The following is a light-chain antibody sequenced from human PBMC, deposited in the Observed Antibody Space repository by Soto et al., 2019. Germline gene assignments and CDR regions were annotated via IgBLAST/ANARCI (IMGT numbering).Light chain of an antibody. J-gene: IGKJ4*01. Sequence: EIVMTQSPATLSVAPGERATLSCRASQSFSSSLALYQQKPGQAPRLLIYGASARATGIPARFSGSGSGKEFTLTISSLQSEDFAVYYCQQYNNWPFTFGGGTKVGI. V-gene: IGKV3-15*01. CDR2: GAS. CDR3: QQYNNWPFT. CDR1: QSFSSS.